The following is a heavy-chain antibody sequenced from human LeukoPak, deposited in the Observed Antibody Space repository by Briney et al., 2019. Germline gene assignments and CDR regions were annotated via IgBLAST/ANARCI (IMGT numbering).Heavy chain of an antibody. CDR1: GDSIITYY. J-gene: IGHJ4*02. CDR2: MYYSGST. D-gene: IGHD5-12*01. V-gene: IGHV4-59*08. Sequence: ASETLSLTCTVSGDSIITYYWSWIRQPPPKGLEWIGYMYYSGSTNYNPSLKSRVTISVDKSRNQFSLTLSSVTAADTAVYYCARHSRGYDSEFGYWGQGTLVTVSS. CDR3: ARHSRGYDSEFGY.